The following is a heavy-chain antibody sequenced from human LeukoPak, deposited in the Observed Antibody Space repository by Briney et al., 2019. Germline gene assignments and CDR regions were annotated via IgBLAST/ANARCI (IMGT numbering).Heavy chain of an antibody. CDR1: GYSFTSYW. V-gene: IGHV5-51*01. J-gene: IGHJ3*02. Sequence: GESLKISCKGSGYSFTSYWIGWVRQMPGKGLEWMGIIYPGDSDTRYSPSFQGQVTISADKSISTAYLQWSSLKASDTAMYYCARGGYYYDSSAAVPAFDIWGQGTMVTVSS. CDR2: IYPGDSDT. D-gene: IGHD3-22*01. CDR3: ARGGYYYDSSAAVPAFDI.